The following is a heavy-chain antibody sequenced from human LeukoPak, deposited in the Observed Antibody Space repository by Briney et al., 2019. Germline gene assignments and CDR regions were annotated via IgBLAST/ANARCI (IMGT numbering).Heavy chain of an antibody. D-gene: IGHD5-24*01. Sequence: GGSLRLSCAASGFTVSSNYMSWVRQAPGKGLEWVSVIYSGGSTYYADSVKGRFTISRDNSKNTLYLQMSSLRAEDTAVYYCARGKERWLQSPPDYWGQGTLVTVSS. CDR3: ARGKERWLQSPPDY. CDR2: IYSGGST. CDR1: GFTVSSNY. V-gene: IGHV3-53*01. J-gene: IGHJ4*02.